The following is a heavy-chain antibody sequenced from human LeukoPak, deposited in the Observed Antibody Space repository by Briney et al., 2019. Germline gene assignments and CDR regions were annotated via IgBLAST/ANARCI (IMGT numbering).Heavy chain of an antibody. CDR1: GGSISISI. D-gene: IGHD4/OR15-4a*01. Sequence: SETLSHSPADSGGSISISISCCIPQPPGKGLEWIGCIYSGSSSYNPSLQSPVTISVDTSMNQFSLKLTSMTAADTAVYYCGRAGRGALFDYRGQGTLVTVSS. CDR2: IYSGSS. V-gene: IGHV4-59*01. J-gene: IGHJ4*02. CDR3: GRAGRGALFDY.